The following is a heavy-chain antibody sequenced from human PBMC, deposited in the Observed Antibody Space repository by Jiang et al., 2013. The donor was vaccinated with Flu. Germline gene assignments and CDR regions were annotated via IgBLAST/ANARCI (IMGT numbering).Heavy chain of an antibody. CDR3: NRGEGCGGDCYNPFDH. CDR2: IRSNVYGGTT. V-gene: IGHV3-49*04. D-gene: IGHD2-21*02. J-gene: IGHJ4*02. Sequence: VQLVESGGGLEQPGRALRLSCTASGFTFRDYALSWVRQAPGKGLEWVGFIRSNVYGGTTEYAASVQGRFTISRDDSKSIAYLHMNSLKTEDTAVYYCNRGEGCGGDCYNPFDHWGQGTLVTVSS. CDR1: GFTFRDYA.